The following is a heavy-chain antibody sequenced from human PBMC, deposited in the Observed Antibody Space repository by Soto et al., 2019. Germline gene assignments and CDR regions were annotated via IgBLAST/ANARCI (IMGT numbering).Heavy chain of an antibody. CDR3: ARLGGFDFWSGYSQYYYYYYGMDV. J-gene: IGHJ6*02. CDR2: IYYSGST. V-gene: IGHV4-39*01. Sequence: PSETLSLTCPVSGGSISSSSYYWGWIRQPPGKGLEWIGSIYYSGSTYYNPSLKSRVTISVDTSKNQFSLKLSSVTAADTAVYYCARLGGFDFWSGYSQYYYYYYGMDVWGQGTTVTSP. CDR1: GGSISSSSYY. D-gene: IGHD3-3*01.